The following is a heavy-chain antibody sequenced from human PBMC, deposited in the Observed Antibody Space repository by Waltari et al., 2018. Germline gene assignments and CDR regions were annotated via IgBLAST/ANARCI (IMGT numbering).Heavy chain of an antibody. J-gene: IGHJ3*02. CDR3: ARHRHPGHSFDI. CDR2: IDQSDHP. CDR1: GGSFGRFW. V-gene: IGHV4-34*02. D-gene: IGHD3-16*02. Sequence: QVQLQQWGAGVLKPSETLSLTCVVNGGSFGRFWWRWIRQPPGKGLQWIGEIDQSDHPNYKPSLTSRVTISIDTSKNQFYLNLRSVAAADTAVYYCARHRHPGHSFDIWGQGASVLVSS.